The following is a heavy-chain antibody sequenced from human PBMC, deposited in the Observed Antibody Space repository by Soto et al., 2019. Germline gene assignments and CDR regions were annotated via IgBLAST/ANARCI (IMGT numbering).Heavy chain of an antibody. Sequence: QITLKESGPTLVKPTQTLTLTCTLSGFSLSTGGVGVSWIRQPPGKALEWLAHINCDDDRRFNPSLRGRLTIIKDTSKNQVVLKMTSVDPVDTATYYCAHRRNFYNNSGLDYWGQGTLVTVSS. CDR1: GFSLSTGGVG. V-gene: IGHV2-5*02. CDR3: AHRRNFYNNSGLDY. D-gene: IGHD3-22*01. CDR2: INCDDDR. J-gene: IGHJ4*02.